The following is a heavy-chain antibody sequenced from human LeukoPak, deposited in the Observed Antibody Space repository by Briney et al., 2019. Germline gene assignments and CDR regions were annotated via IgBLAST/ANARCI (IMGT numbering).Heavy chain of an antibody. CDR2: IYHSGST. Sequence: PSETLSLTCTVSGYSISSGYYWGWIRQPPGKGLEWIGSIYHSGSTYYNPSLKSRVTISVDTSKNQFSLKLSSVTAADTAVYYCAREKYNWNYEVGKLFDYWGQGTLVTVSS. D-gene: IGHD1-7*01. CDR3: AREKYNWNYEVGKLFDY. J-gene: IGHJ4*02. V-gene: IGHV4-38-2*02. CDR1: GYSISSGYY.